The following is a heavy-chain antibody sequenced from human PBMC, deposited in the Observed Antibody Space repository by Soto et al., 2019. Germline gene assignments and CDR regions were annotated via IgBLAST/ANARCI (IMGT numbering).Heavy chain of an antibody. J-gene: IGHJ1*01. CDR2: IWYDGSNK. CDR3: ARVDVIAAGYCQH. V-gene: IGHV3-33*01. Sequence: QVQLVESGGGVVQPGRSLRLSCAASGFTFSSYGMHWVRQAPGKGLEWVAVIWYDGSNKYYADSVRGRFTISRDNSKNPMYLHMNSLKAEDTAVDYCARVDVIAAGYCQHWGQGTLVTVSS. D-gene: IGHD6-13*01. CDR1: GFTFSSYG.